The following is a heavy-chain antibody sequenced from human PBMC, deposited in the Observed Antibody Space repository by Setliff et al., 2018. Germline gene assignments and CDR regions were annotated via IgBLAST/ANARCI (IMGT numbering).Heavy chain of an antibody. V-gene: IGHV4-34*01. CDR3: ARRTEYYNFWSGYYDY. Sequence: ETLSLTCAVYGGSFSGYYWSWIRQPPGKGLEWIGEINHSGSTNYNPSLKSRVTISVDTSKNQFSLKLSSVTAADTAVYYCARRTEYYNFWSGYYDYWGQGTLVTVSS. D-gene: IGHD3-3*01. CDR2: INHSGST. J-gene: IGHJ4*02. CDR1: GGSFSGYY.